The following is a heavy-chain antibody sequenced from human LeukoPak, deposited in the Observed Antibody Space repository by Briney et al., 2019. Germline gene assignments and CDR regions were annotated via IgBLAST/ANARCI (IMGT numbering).Heavy chain of an antibody. D-gene: IGHD1-7*01. CDR3: ATSREDNWNSKAFDI. CDR2: IYYSGST. J-gene: IGHJ3*02. V-gene: IGHV4-59*12. Sequence: SETLSLTCTGSGCPISSYYWSWIRQPPGKELEWIGNIYYSGSTYYNPSHKSRVTISVDTSKNQFSLKVSSVTAADTAVYYCATSREDNWNSKAFDIWGEGTMVTVSS. CDR1: GCPISSYY.